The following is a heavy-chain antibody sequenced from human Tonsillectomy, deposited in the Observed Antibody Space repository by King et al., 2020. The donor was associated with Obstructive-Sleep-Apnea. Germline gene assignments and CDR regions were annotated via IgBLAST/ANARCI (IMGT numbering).Heavy chain of an antibody. J-gene: IGHJ4*02. D-gene: IGHD3-3*01. CDR3: ARVNGVLSGYYGRLDY. V-gene: IGHV4-30-4*01. CDR2: IFYSGST. Sequence: VQLQESGPGLVNPSQTLSLTCTISGGSISSSDDYWSWILQPPGKGLEWIGYIFYSGSTYYNPSLKSRLTISIETSKNQFALKLSSVTVADPAVYYCARVNGVLSGYYGRLDYWGQGALVTVSS. CDR1: GGSISSSDDY.